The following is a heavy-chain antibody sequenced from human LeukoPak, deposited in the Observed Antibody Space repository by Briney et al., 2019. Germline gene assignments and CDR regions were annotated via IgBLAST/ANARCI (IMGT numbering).Heavy chain of an antibody. CDR2: IIPMFRTA. CDR1: GGTFSSYA. D-gene: IGHD3-10*01. J-gene: IGHJ6*04. V-gene: IGHV1-69*01. CDR3: ARRVRRGVSHPPHYYYYYAMDV. Sequence: AASVKVSCKSPGGTFSSYAISWVRQAPGQGLEWMGGIIPMFRTANYAQKFQGRVTITADESTSTAYMGLSSLRSEDTAVYYCARRVRRGVSHPPHYYYYYAMDVWGKGTTITVSA.